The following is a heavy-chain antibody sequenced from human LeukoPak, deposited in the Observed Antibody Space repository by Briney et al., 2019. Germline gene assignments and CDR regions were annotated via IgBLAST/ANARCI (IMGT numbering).Heavy chain of an antibody. Sequence: PGGSLRLSCAASGFTFSSYWMSWVRQAPGKGLEWVANIKQDGSEKYYVDSVKGRFTISRDNAKNSLYLQMNSLRAEDTAVYYCARDAMAGEPYFDYWGQGTLVTVSS. V-gene: IGHV3-7*01. J-gene: IGHJ4*02. D-gene: IGHD2-2*01. CDR3: ARDAMAGEPYFDY. CDR2: IKQDGSEK. CDR1: GFTFSSYW.